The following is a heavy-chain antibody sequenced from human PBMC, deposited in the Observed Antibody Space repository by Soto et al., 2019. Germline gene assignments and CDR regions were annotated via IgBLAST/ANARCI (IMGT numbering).Heavy chain of an antibody. CDR2: INPNSGGT. CDR3: GRGGGGAFPGDAFDI. J-gene: IGHJ3*02. Sequence: QVQLVQSGAEVKKPGASVKVSCKASGYTFTGYYMHWVRQAPGQGLEWMGWINPNSGGTNYAQKFQGWVTMTRDTSISTAYRGLGRLRSADTAVYCGGRGGGGAFPGDAFDIWGQGTMVTVSS. V-gene: IGHV1-2*04. D-gene: IGHD1-26*01. CDR1: GYTFTGYY.